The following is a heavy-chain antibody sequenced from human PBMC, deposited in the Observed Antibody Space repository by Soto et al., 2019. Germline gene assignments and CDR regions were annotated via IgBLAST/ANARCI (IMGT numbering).Heavy chain of an antibody. J-gene: IGHJ4*02. CDR3: ARVYDYPGVFDS. D-gene: IGHD3-16*01. CDR2: IYRAENT. Sequence: SETLSLTCSVSGDSISKYGYSWSWIRQPPGKGLEWIGYIYRAENTYFNPSLETRVTISVDRSENKFFMKLTSVTAADTAVYYCARVYDYPGVFDSWGQGIPVTVSS. CDR1: GDSISKYGYS. V-gene: IGHV4-30-2*01.